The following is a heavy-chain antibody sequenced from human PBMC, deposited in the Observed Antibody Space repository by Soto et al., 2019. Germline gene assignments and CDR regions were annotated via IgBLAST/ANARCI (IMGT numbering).Heavy chain of an antibody. J-gene: IGHJ6*03. CDR1: GLTVTGVD. CDR2: IYTGETT. D-gene: IGHD2-21*02. Sequence: EVQLVESGGGLVQPGGSLRLSCVGSGLTVTGVDMTWVRLAPGKGLEPISSIYTGETTFYVDSVKGRFTISRDDSRNTLYLQMNSLRVEDTAVYYCARELTAGYMDVWGKGTTVTVSS. CDR3: ARELTAGYMDV. V-gene: IGHV3-66*01.